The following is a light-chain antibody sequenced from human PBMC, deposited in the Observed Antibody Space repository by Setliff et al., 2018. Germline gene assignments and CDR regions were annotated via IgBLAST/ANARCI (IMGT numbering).Light chain of an antibody. CDR3: SSYTSSSTLEV. V-gene: IGLV2-14*01. Sequence: QSVLTQPASVSGSPGQSITISCTGTSSDVGGYNYVSWYQQHPGKAPKLMIYEVSNRPSGVSNRFSGSKSGNTASLTISGLQAEDEADYYCSSYTSSSTLEVFGTGDQGHRP. CDR2: EVS. J-gene: IGLJ1*01. CDR1: SSDVGGYNY.